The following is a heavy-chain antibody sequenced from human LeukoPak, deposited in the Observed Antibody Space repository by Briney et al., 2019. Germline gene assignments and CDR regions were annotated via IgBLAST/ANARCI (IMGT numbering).Heavy chain of an antibody. CDR3: ARAPYCIGGSCRFDY. CDR1: GFTSSSYW. D-gene: IGHD2-15*01. Sequence: PGGSLRLSCAVSGFTSSSYWMSWVRQAPGKGLEWVANIKQDGSEKYYVDSVKGRFTISRDNAKNSLYLQMNSPRAEDTAVYYCARAPYCIGGSCRFDYWGQGTLVTVSS. V-gene: IGHV3-7*03. J-gene: IGHJ4*02. CDR2: IKQDGSEK.